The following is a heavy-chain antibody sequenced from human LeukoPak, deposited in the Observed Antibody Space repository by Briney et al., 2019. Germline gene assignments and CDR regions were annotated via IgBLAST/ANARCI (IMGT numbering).Heavy chain of an antibody. CDR1: GGSISSYY. Sequence: PSETLSLTCTVSGGSISSYYWSWIRQPPGKGLEWIGYIYTSGSTNYNPPLKSRVTISVDTSKNQFSLKLSSVTAADTAVYYCARTSYSKVPWYYYYYMDVWGKGTTVTVSS. J-gene: IGHJ6*03. V-gene: IGHV4-4*09. CDR2: IYTSGST. D-gene: IGHD4-11*01. CDR3: ARTSYSKVPWYYYYYMDV.